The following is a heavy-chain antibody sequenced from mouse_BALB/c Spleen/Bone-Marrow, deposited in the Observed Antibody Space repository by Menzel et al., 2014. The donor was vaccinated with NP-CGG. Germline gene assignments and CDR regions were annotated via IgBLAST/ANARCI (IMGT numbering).Heavy chain of an antibody. CDR3: ARYYYGSSLFAY. CDR2: IDPANGNT. J-gene: IGHJ3*01. D-gene: IGHD1-1*01. CDR1: GFNIKDTY. V-gene: IGHV14-3*02. Sequence: VQLQQSGAELVKPGASVKLSCTASGFNIKDTYMYWVKQRPEQGLEWIGRIDPANGNTKYDPKVQDKATITADTSSNTAYLQLSSLTSEDTAGYYCARYYYGSSLFAYWGQGTLVTVSA.